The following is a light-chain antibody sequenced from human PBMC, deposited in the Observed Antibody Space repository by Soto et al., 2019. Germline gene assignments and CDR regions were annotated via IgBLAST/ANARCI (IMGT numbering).Light chain of an antibody. CDR1: QSVSSN. J-gene: IGKJ5*01. Sequence: EIVMTQSPATLSVSPGARDPLSCRASQSVSSNLAWYQQKPGQAPRLLIFGASTRATGIPGSFSGSGSGTEFTLTISSLQSEDFAFYYCQQYFNWPSFGQGTRLEI. CDR2: GAS. CDR3: QQYFNWPS. V-gene: IGKV3-15*01.